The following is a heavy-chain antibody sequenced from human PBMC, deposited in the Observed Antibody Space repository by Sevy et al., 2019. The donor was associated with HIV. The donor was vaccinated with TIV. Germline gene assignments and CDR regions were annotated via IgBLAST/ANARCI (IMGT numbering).Heavy chain of an antibody. V-gene: IGHV3-73*01. CDR2: IRSKGNSFAT. CDR3: AGQAGDTVMAIFDY. D-gene: IGHD1-26*01. CDR1: GFAFRGSA. Sequence: GGCLRLSCAASGFAFRGSAIHWVRQASGKGLEWIGRIRSKGNSFATDYVPSVKGRFTISRDDSKKTAYLQMSSLKIDDTAVYYCAGQAGDTVMAIFDYWGQGTLVTVSS. J-gene: IGHJ4*02.